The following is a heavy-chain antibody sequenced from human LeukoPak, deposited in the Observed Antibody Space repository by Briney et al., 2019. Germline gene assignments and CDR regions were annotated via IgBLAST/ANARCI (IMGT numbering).Heavy chain of an antibody. Sequence: ASVKVSCKTSGYTFTGYYIHWVRQAPGQGLEWMGWINPDSGDTDYAQKFQGRFTMTGDTSISTAYMELSRLRSDDTAMYYCARIVGATSAWFDPWGQGTLVTVSS. J-gene: IGHJ5*02. CDR2: INPDSGDT. CDR3: ARIVGATSAWFDP. V-gene: IGHV1-2*02. D-gene: IGHD1-26*01. CDR1: GYTFTGYY.